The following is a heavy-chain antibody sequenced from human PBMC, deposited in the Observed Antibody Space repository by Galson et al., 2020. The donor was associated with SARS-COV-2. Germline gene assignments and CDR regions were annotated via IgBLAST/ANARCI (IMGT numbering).Heavy chain of an antibody. D-gene: IGHD3-16*01. CDR1: GTSISSGSYS. J-gene: IGHJ1*01. CDR3: ARDRGGYYDASGRFFQH. CDR2: ISHSGGT. V-gene: IGHV4-30-2*01. Sequence: SETLSLTCAVSGTSISSGSYSWNWIRQPPGKGLEWIGYISHSGGTYYNPSLKSRVTISGDRSKNQFSLKLSSVTAADTAVYYCARDRGGYYDASGRFFQHWGQGTLVTVSS.